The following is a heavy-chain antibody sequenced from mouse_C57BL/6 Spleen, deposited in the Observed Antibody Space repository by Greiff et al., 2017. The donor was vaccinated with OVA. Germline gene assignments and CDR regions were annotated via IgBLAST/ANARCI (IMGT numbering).Heavy chain of an antibody. CDR1: GYTFTSYW. Sequence: VQLQQSGTVLARPGASVKMSCKTSGYTFTSYWMHWVKQRPGQGLEWIGAIYPGNSDTSYNQKFKGKAKLTAFTSASTAYMELSSLTNEDSAVYYCTRSDYDYDGFDYWGQGTTLTVSS. CDR3: TRSDYDYDGFDY. CDR2: IYPGNSDT. J-gene: IGHJ2*01. D-gene: IGHD2-4*01. V-gene: IGHV1-5*01.